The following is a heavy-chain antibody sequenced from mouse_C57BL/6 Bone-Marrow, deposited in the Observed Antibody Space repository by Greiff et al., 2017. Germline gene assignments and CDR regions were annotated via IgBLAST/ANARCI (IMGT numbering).Heavy chain of an antibody. V-gene: IGHV5-12*01. Sequence: EVQVVESGGGLVQPGGSLKLSCAASGFTFSDYYMYWVRQTPEKRLEWVAYISNGGGSTYYPDTVKGRFTISRDNAKNTLYLQMSRLKSEDTAMYYCAREGRGYYFDYWGQGTTLTVSS. CDR2: ISNGGGST. CDR3: AREGRGYYFDY. CDR1: GFTFSDYY. J-gene: IGHJ2*01.